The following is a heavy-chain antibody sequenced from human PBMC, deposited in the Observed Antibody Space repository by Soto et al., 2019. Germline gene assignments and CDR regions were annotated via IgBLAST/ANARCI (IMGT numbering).Heavy chain of an antibody. CDR1: GFTFGNSA. CDR3: AKMGWIQLWSTDY. J-gene: IGHJ4*02. D-gene: IGHD5-18*01. CDR2: VSSSSVST. Sequence: GGSLRLSCAASGFTFGNSAMNWVRQAPGKGLEWVSGVSSSSVSTYYADSVKGRFTISRDNSKNTLYLQMNSLRAEDTAVYYCAKMGWIQLWSTDYWGQGSLVTVSS. V-gene: IGHV3-23*01.